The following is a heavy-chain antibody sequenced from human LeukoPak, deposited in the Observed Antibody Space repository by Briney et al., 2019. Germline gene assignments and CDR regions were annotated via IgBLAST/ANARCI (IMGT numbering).Heavy chain of an antibody. D-gene: IGHD5-24*01. CDR3: TRDRGAYNWAAFDI. Sequence: GGSLRLSCVASGFSVSTYHMNWVRQAPGKGLEWVSVFYSDGTTYYSDSVKGRFTISRDNSKNTLHLQMNSLTPDDTAVYYCTRDRGAYNWAAFDIWGQGTLVTVSS. V-gene: IGHV3-66*02. CDR2: FYSDGTT. CDR1: GFSVSTYH. J-gene: IGHJ3*02.